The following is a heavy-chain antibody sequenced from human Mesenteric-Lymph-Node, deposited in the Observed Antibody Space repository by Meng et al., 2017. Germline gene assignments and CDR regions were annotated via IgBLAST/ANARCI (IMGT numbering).Heavy chain of an antibody. J-gene: IGHJ5*02. CDR2: IWYDGSNK. CDR3: AREESGWDNWIDP. D-gene: IGHD6-19*01. V-gene: IGHV3-33*08. CDR1: GFTFSSYW. Sequence: GESLKISCAASGFTFSSYWMSWVRQAPGKGLEWVAVIWYDGSNKYYADSVKGRFTISRDNSKNTLYLQMNSLRAEDTAVYYCAREESGWDNWIDPWGQGTLVTVSS.